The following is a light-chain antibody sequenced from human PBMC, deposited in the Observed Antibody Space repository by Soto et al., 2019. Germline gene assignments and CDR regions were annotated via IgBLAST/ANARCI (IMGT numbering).Light chain of an antibody. CDR3: QKCDYLPI. J-gene: IGKJ3*01. Sequence: GDRVTIACRASQSVNTWLAWYQKKPGKAPKLLIYDASSLQSGVPSRFSGSGSGTEFTLTISSLQPEDVATYYCQKCDYLPIFGPGTTVDLK. CDR2: DAS. CDR1: QSVNTW. V-gene: IGKV1-5*01.